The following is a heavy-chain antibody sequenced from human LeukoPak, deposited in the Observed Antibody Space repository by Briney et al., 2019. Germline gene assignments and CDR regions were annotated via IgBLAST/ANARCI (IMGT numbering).Heavy chain of an antibody. CDR2: ISDSGSST. D-gene: IGHD3-3*01. Sequence: GGSLRLSCAASGFTFSSYAMSWVRQAPGKGLEWVSAISDSGSSTYYADSVKGRFTISRDNSKNTLHLQMNSLRAEDTAIYYCAKTDFLAGPVDSTMDVWGKGTTVTVSS. CDR1: GFTFSSYA. V-gene: IGHV3-23*01. J-gene: IGHJ6*04. CDR3: AKTDFLAGPVDSTMDV.